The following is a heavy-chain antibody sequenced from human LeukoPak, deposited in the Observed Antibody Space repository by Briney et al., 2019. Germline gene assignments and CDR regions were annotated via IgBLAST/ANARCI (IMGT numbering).Heavy chain of an antibody. D-gene: IGHD3-22*01. CDR1: GFTFSSYS. CDR3: ARDQVVVSLDY. V-gene: IGHV3-48*04. J-gene: IGHJ4*02. Sequence: GGSLRLSCAASGFTFSSYSMNWVRQAPGKGLEWVSYISSSSSTIYYADSVKGRFTISRDNAKNSLYLQMNSLRAEDTAVYYCARDQVVVSLDYWGQGTLVTVSS. CDR2: ISSSSSTI.